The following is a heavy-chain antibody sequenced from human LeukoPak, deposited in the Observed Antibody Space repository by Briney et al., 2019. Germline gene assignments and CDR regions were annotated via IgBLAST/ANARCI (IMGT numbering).Heavy chain of an antibody. CDR3: ARLFTLGDAFDF. J-gene: IGHJ3*01. CDR1: GYAFTTYY. Sequence: ASVKVSCRTSGYAFTTYYIHWMRQAPGQSLGWMGRVDPLGGSTTYAQRFQGRISMTRDTSTSIIYMELSSLRSEDTAIYYCARLFTLGDAFDFWGQGTVVTVSS. CDR2: VDPLGGST. D-gene: IGHD3-10*01. V-gene: IGHV1-46*01.